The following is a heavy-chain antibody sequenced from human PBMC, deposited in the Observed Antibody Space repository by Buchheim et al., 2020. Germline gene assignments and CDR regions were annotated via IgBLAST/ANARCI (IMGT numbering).Heavy chain of an antibody. D-gene: IGHD4-17*01. CDR3: AATGGVTTYYFDY. Sequence: QVQLQESGPGLVKPSQTLSLTCTVSGGSISSGSYYWSWIRQPAGKGLEWIGRIYTSGSNNYNPSLKSRVTISVDTSKNQLHLKLSSVTAADTAVYYCAATGGVTTYYFDYWGQGTL. CDR2: IYTSGSN. CDR1: GGSISSGSYY. J-gene: IGHJ4*02. V-gene: IGHV4-61*02.